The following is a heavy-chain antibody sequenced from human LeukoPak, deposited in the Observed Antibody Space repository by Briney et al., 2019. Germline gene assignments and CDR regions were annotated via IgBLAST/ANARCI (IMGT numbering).Heavy chain of an antibody. CDR1: GYTFTGYY. Sequence: GASVKVSCKASGYTFTGYYMHWVRQAPGQGLEWMGWIIPNSGGTNYAQKFQGRVTMTRDTSISTAYMELSRLRSDDTAVYYCARVSLRYSSSCLGYWGQGTLVTVSS. D-gene: IGHD6-13*01. J-gene: IGHJ4*02. CDR3: ARVSLRYSSSCLGY. CDR2: IIPNSGGT. V-gene: IGHV1-2*02.